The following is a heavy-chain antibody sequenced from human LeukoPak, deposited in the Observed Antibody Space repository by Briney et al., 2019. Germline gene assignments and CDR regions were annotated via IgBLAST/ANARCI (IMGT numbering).Heavy chain of an antibody. Sequence: SETLSLTCAVSGGSISSGGYYWTWIRQHPGKGLEWIGYIYYSGSTYYNPSLKSRVTISVDTSKNQFSLNLSSVTAADTAVYYCASLYCSRTSCFFDYWGQGTLVTVSS. J-gene: IGHJ4*02. CDR2: IYYSGST. CDR3: ASLYCSRTSCFFDY. V-gene: IGHV4-31*11. CDR1: GGSISSGGYY. D-gene: IGHD2-2*01.